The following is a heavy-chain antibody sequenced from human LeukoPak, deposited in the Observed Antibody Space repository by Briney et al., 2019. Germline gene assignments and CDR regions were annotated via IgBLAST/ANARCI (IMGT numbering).Heavy chain of an antibody. CDR1: GGSISSYY. CDR3: ARGPADYNKLKPGDRDGYNSKSKRTPFDY. CDR2: IYSSGST. V-gene: IGHV4-59*12. J-gene: IGHJ4*02. Sequence: SETLSLTCTVSGGSISSYYWSWIRQPPGKGLEWIGYIYSSGSTNYNPSLRSRVTISVDTSKNQFSLRLSSVTAADTAVYYCARGPADYNKLKPGDRDGYNSKSKRTPFDYWGQGTLVTVSS. D-gene: IGHD5-24*01.